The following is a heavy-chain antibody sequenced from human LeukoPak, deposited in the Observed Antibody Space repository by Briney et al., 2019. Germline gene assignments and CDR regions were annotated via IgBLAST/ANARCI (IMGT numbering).Heavy chain of an antibody. CDR3: ARGHCSGTRCLTYYYYYYMDV. CDR1: GGSISSSSYY. J-gene: IGHJ6*03. Sequence: PSETLSLTCTVSGGSISSSSYYWSWIRQPAGKGLEWIGRIYTNGNTIYNPSLKSRVTMSVDTSKNQFSLKLSSVTAADTAVYYCARGHCSGTRCLTYYYYYYMDVWGKGTTVTVSS. V-gene: IGHV4-61*02. CDR2: IYTNGNT. D-gene: IGHD2-2*01.